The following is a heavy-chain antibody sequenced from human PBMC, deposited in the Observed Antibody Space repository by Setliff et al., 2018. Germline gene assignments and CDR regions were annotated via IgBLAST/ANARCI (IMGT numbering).Heavy chain of an antibody. J-gene: IGHJ5*02. CDR2: VYNSGTT. V-gene: IGHV4-61*02. CDR1: GDSISGGEYY. Sequence: PSETLSLTCTVSGDSISGGEYYWTWIRQPAGKRLEWIGRVYNSGTTYNAFFASRVTMSIDTSKNQFSLNLNSVTAADTSLYSCAKESLAINTRWFDPWGQGILVAVSS. CDR3: AKESLAINTRWFDP. D-gene: IGHD3-3*02.